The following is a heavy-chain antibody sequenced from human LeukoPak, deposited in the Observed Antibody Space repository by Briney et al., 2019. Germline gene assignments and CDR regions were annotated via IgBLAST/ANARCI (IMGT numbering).Heavy chain of an antibody. CDR2: VNANSVDT. D-gene: IGHD1-26*01. CDR1: GYTFTDYY. Sequence: ASVTVSCKASGYTFTDYYLHWVRQAPGQGLEGMGCVNANSVDTNYAQKFHGSVTMTRDTSISTVYMELSRLRSDDPAVYYCARASGSYWWFDSWGQGTLVTVSS. J-gene: IGHJ5*01. V-gene: IGHV1-2*02. CDR3: ARASGSYWWFDS.